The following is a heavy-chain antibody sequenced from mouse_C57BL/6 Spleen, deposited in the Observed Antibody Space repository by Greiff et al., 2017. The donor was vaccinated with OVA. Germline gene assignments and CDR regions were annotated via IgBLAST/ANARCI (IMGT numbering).Heavy chain of an antibody. CDR2: IDPSDSYT. CDR1: GYTFTSYW. Sequence: QVQLQQPGAELVMPGASVKLSCKASGYTFTSYWMHWVKQRPGQGLEWIGEIDPSDSYTNYNQKFKGKSTLTVDKSSSTAYMQLSSLTSEDSAVYYCARRIYYGNYEAMDYWGQGTSVTVSS. D-gene: IGHD2-1*01. CDR3: ARRIYYGNYEAMDY. V-gene: IGHV1-69*01. J-gene: IGHJ4*01.